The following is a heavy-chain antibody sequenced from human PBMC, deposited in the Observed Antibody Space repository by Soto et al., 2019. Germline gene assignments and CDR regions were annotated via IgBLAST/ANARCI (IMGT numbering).Heavy chain of an antibody. V-gene: IGHV3-23*01. D-gene: IGHD3-9*01. Sequence: GSLRICGAASGFTVSSYAMTWVRKAPGKGLEWVSAISGSGGSTYYADSVKGRFTISRDNSKNTLYLQMNSLRAEDTAVYYCAKDRGILTADAFDIWGQGTMVTVSS. CDR3: AKDRGILTADAFDI. CDR1: GFTVSSYA. CDR2: ISGSGGST. J-gene: IGHJ3*02.